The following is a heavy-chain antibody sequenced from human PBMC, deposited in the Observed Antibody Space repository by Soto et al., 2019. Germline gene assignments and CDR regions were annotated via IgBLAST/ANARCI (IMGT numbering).Heavy chain of an antibody. CDR1: GFTFSSYW. CDR3: ARDLYSGSYYFDY. V-gene: IGHV3-7*01. J-gene: IGHJ4*02. CDR2: IKQDGSEK. D-gene: IGHD1-26*01. Sequence: EVQLVESGGGLVQPGGSLRLSCAASGFTFSSYWMSWVRQAPGKGLEWVANIKQDGSEKYYVDSVKGRFTISRDNAKNSLDLQMNSLRAEDTAVYYCARDLYSGSYYFDYWGQGTLVTVSS.